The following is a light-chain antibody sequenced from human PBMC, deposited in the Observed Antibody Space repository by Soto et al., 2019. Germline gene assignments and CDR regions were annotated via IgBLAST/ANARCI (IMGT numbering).Light chain of an antibody. J-gene: IGKJ1*01. CDR2: SAS. CDR3: QQYNSYSTFGPAT. Sequence: DIQMPPSPSTLSASVGDRVTITCRASQSISTWLAWYQQKPGKAPKLLIYSASDLESGVPSRFSGSGFGTEFTLTITSLQPDDFATYYCQQYNSYSTFGPATFGQGTKVDIK. CDR1: QSISTW. V-gene: IGKV1-5*03.